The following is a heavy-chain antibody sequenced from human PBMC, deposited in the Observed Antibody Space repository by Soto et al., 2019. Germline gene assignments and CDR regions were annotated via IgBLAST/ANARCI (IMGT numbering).Heavy chain of an antibody. CDR2: ISGSGGSR. CDR1: GFTFSSYA. J-gene: IGHJ5*02. D-gene: IGHD3-10*01. CDR3: AKMGDWFGEQGGIDP. Sequence: EVQLLESGGGLVQPGGSLRLSCAASGFTFSSYAMSWVRQAPGKGLEWVSAISGSGGSRYYADSVKGRFTISRDNSKNTLYLQMNSLRAEDTAVYYCAKMGDWFGEQGGIDPWGQGTLVTVSS. V-gene: IGHV3-23*01.